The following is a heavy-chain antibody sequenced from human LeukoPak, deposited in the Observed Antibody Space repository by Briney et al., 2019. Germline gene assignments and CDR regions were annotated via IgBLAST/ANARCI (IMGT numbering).Heavy chain of an antibody. CDR1: GGTFSSYA. CDR2: IIPIFGTA. D-gene: IGHD3-10*01. Sequence: ASVKVSCKASGGTFSSYAISWVRRAPGQGLEWMGGIIPIFGTANYAQKFQGRVTITADESTSTAYMELSSLRSEDTAVYYCARDLDYDYYGPGGAFDIWGQGTMVTVSS. CDR3: ARDLDYDYYGPGGAFDI. V-gene: IGHV1-69*13. J-gene: IGHJ3*02.